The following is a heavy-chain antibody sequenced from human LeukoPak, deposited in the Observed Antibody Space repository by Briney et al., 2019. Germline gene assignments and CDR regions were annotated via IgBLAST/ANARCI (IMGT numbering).Heavy chain of an antibody. CDR3: ARVAGWSPIDY. J-gene: IGHJ4*02. Sequence: SETLSLTCSVSGYSISSGYWWGWIRQPPGKGLEWIGNIYHSGSTYFKSSLKSLVTMSVDTSKNQFSLKLNSVTAADTAVYYCARVAGWSPIDYWGQGNLVTVSS. V-gene: IGHV4-38-2*02. D-gene: IGHD2-15*01. CDR2: IYHSGST. CDR1: GYSISSGYW.